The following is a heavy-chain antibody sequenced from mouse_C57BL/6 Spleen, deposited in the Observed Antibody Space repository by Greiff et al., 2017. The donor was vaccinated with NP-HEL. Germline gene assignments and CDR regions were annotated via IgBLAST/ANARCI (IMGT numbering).Heavy chain of an antibody. Sequence: EVMLVESGGGLVKPGGSLKLSCAASGFTFSSYAMSWVRQTPEKRLEWVATISDGGSYTYYPDNVKGRFTISRDNAKNNLYLQMSHLKSEDTAMYYCARQRYYFDFWGQGTTLTVSS. J-gene: IGHJ2*01. CDR1: GFTFSSYA. CDR2: ISDGGSYT. V-gene: IGHV5-4*03. CDR3: ARQRYYFDF.